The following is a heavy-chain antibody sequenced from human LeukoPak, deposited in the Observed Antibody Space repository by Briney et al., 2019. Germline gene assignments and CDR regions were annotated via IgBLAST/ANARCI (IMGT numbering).Heavy chain of an antibody. J-gene: IGHJ3*02. CDR3: ARSTTVTLLAAFDI. D-gene: IGHD4-17*01. V-gene: IGHV3-23*01. Sequence: PGGSLRLSCAASRFTFSSYAMSWVRQAPGKGLEWVSSISGSGGSTYYADSVKGRFTISRDNSKNTLYLQMNSLRAEDTAVYYCARSTTVTLLAAFDIWGQGTMVTVSS. CDR2: ISGSGGST. CDR1: RFTFSSYA.